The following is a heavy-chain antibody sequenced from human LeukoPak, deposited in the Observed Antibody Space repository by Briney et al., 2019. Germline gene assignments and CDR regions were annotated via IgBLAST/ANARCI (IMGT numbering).Heavy chain of an antibody. D-gene: IGHD1-26*01. Sequence: PGGSLRLSCEASGFTFSRNWMNWVRQAPGKGLEWVASIRQDGSEKYYVDSVRGRFTISRDNPKNSLHLQMNSLRAEDTAVYYCARDPGVVGASLDYWGQGTLVTVSS. J-gene: IGHJ4*02. CDR2: IRQDGSEK. CDR1: GFTFSRNW. CDR3: ARDPGVVGASLDY. V-gene: IGHV3-7*01.